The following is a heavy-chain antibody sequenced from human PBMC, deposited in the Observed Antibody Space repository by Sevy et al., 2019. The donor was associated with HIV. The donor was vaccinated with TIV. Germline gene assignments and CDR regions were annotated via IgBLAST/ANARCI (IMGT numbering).Heavy chain of an antibody. V-gene: IGHV3-30*18. CDR1: GFTFSSYG. Sequence: EGSLRLSCAASGFTFSSYGMHWVRQAPGKGLEWVAVISYDGSNKYYADSMKGRFTISRDNSKNTLYLQMNSLRAEDTAVYYCAKDGPYDSSGCYYQDCRYFQHWGQGTLVTVSS. D-gene: IGHD3-22*01. CDR3: AKDGPYDSSGCYYQDCRYFQH. J-gene: IGHJ1*01. CDR2: ISYDGSNK.